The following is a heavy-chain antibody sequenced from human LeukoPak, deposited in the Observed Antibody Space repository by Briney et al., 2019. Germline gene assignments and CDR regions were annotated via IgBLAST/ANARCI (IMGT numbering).Heavy chain of an antibody. CDR2: FDPEDGET. D-gene: IGHD6-19*01. CDR3: ATGAVAPGYYYMDV. J-gene: IGHJ6*03. V-gene: IGHV1-24*01. CDR1: GYTLTELS. Sequence: GASVKVSCRVSGYTLTELSMHWVRQAPGKGLEWMGGFDPEDGETIYAQKFQGRVTMTEDTSTDTAYMELSSLRSEDTAVYYCATGAVAPGYYYMDVWGKGTTVTVSS.